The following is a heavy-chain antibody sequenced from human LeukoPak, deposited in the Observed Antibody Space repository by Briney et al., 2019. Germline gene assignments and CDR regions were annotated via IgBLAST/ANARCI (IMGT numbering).Heavy chain of an antibody. CDR1: GGSFSGYY. J-gene: IGHJ4*02. D-gene: IGHD3-10*01. Sequence: PSETLSLTCTVYGGSFSGYYWSWIRQPPGKGLEWIGEINHRGSTNYNPSFKSRVTISVDTSKNQLSLKLNSVTAADTAVYYCARAGWFGELLDYWGQGTLVTVSS. CDR2: INHRGST. CDR3: ARAGWFGELLDY. V-gene: IGHV4-34*01.